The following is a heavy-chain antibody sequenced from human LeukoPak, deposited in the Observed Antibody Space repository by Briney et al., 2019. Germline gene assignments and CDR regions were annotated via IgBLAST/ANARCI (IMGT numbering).Heavy chain of an antibody. Sequence: SETLSLTCTVSGDSISGSSNYWAWIRQPPGKGLEWIGSILYTGSTYYNPSLKSRVTLSDDTSNNQFSLRLRSVTAADTAVYFCARHQLIDWSPAVDFWGQGVLVTVSA. V-gene: IGHV4-39*01. CDR1: GDSISGSSNY. D-gene: IGHD3-9*01. CDR3: ARHQLIDWSPAVDF. CDR2: ILYTGST. J-gene: IGHJ4*02.